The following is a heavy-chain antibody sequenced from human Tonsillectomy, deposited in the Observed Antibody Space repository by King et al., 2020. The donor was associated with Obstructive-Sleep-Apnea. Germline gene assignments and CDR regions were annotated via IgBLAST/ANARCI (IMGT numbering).Heavy chain of an antibody. CDR3: AKDGDDFLLYWYFDL. CDR2: ISYDGNNK. CDR1: GFTFSYYG. Sequence: VQLVESGGGVVQPGRSPRLSCAASGFTFSYYGMHWVRQAPGKGLEWVTVISYDGNNKYYADSVKGRFTISRDNSKNTLYLQMNSLRAEDTAVYYCAKDGDDFLLYWYFDLWGRGTLVTVSS. J-gene: IGHJ2*01. V-gene: IGHV3-30*18. D-gene: IGHD3-10*01.